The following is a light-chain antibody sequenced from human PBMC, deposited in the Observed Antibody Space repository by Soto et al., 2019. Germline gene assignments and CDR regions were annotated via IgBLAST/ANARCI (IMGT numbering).Light chain of an antibody. CDR3: QQCDDFIT. CDR2: EAS. CDR1: QDIKNY. V-gene: IGKV1-33*01. J-gene: IGKJ4*01. Sequence: DIQMTQSPSSLSASVGDRVTITCQASQDIKNYLNWYQQKPGKAPKLLIYEASNLETGVPSRFSGSGSGSSFTISISSLQPEDIATYYCQQCDDFITFGGGTRIEIK.